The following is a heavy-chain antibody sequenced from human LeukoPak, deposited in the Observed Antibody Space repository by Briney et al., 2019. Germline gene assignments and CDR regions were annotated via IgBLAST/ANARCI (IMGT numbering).Heavy chain of an antibody. D-gene: IGHD3-10*01. Sequence: SETLSLTCTVSGGSISSYYWSWIRQPPGKGLEWIGYIYYSGSTNYNPSLKSRVTISVDTSKNQFSLKLSSVTAADTAVYYCASFNYYGSGSYRDYWGQGTLVTVSS. CDR3: ASFNYYGSGSYRDY. CDR1: GGSISSYY. J-gene: IGHJ4*02. V-gene: IGHV4-59*01. CDR2: IYYSGST.